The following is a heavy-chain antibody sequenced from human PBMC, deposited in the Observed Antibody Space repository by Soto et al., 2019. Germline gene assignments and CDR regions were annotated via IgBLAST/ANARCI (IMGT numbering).Heavy chain of an antibody. CDR3: ARLGSGLDY. D-gene: IGHD2-15*01. V-gene: IGHV4-61*01. J-gene: IGHJ4*02. CDR1: GGSFSSGSYY. CDR2: IYYSGST. Sequence: SETLSLTCTVSGGSFSSGSYYWSWIRQPPGKGLEWIGYIYYSGSTNYNPSLKSRVTISVDTSKNQFSLKLSSVTAADTAVYYCARLGSGLDYWGQGTLVTVSS.